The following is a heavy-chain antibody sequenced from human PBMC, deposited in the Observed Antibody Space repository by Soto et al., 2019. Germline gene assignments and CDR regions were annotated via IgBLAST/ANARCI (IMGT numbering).Heavy chain of an antibody. CDR3: ARDLGTYYFDY. Sequence: SSETLSLTCAVSCGSISSSNWWRWVRQPPGKGLEWIGEIYHSGSTNYNPSLKSRVTISVDKSKNQFSLKLSSVTAADTAVYYCARDLGTYYFDYWGQGTLVTVSS. V-gene: IGHV4-4*02. D-gene: IGHD1-26*01. CDR1: CGSISSSNW. CDR2: IYHSGST. J-gene: IGHJ4*02.